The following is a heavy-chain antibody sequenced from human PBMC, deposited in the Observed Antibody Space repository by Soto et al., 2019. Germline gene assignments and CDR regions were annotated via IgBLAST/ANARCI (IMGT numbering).Heavy chain of an antibody. J-gene: IGHJ4*02. V-gene: IGHV3-23*01. CDR3: AKDAVYKDGLWLMDQ. CDR1: GFTLSTFA. CDR2: ITGSGSQI. Sequence: EVQLLESGGGLVQPGESLRLSCAVSGFTLSTFAMTWVRQAPGKGLECVSGITGSGSQIHCADSVKGRFTISKDNSKNTLYLQMDSLRADDTAVYFCAKDAVYKDGLWLMDQWGQGTQVTVSS. D-gene: IGHD2-21*01.